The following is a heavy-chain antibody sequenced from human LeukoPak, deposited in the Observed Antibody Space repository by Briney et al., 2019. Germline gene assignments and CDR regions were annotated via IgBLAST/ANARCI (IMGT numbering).Heavy chain of an antibody. V-gene: IGHV3-23*01. D-gene: IGHD2-2*02. J-gene: IGHJ3*02. Sequence: GGSLRLSRAASGFTFSSYGMSWVRQAPGKGLEWVSAISGSGGSTYYADSVKGRFTISRDNSKNTLYLQMNSLRAEDTAVYYCAKEGLQYQLLYEGADAFDIWGQGTMVTVSS. CDR1: GFTFSSYG. CDR2: ISGSGGST. CDR3: AKEGLQYQLLYEGADAFDI.